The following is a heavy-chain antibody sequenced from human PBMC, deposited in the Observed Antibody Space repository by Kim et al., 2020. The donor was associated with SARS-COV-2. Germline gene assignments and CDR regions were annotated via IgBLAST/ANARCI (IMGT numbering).Heavy chain of an antibody. J-gene: IGHJ4*02. V-gene: IGHV7-4-1*02. Sequence: YAQGFTRRFCFSLDTSVSTAYLQISSLKAEDTAVYYCARDPYCSSTSCLDYWGQGTLVTVSS. CDR3: ARDPYCSSTSCLDY. D-gene: IGHD2-2*01.